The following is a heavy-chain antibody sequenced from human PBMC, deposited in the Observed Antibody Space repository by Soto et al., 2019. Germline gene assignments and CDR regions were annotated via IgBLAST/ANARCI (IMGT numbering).Heavy chain of an antibody. J-gene: IGHJ5*02. D-gene: IGHD1-26*01. CDR1: GYNFNSYT. CDR2: ISAYNGNT. V-gene: IGHV1-18*01. Sequence: QVQLVQSGAEVKKPGASVKVSCKASGYNFNSYTISWVRQAPGQGLEWMGRISAYNGNTNYAQKLQGRVTMTTDTXTRTAYMELRSLRSDDTAVYHWARVVGALGHWFDPWGQGTLVTVSS. CDR3: ARVVGALGHWFDP.